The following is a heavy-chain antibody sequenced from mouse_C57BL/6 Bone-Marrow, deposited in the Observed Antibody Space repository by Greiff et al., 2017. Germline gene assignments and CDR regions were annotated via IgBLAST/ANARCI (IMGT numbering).Heavy chain of an antibody. V-gene: IGHV1-15*01. Sequence: VKVVESGAELVRPGASVTLSCKASGYTFTDYEMHWVKQTPVHGLEWIGAIDPETGGTAYNQKFKGKAILTADKSSSPAYMELRSLTSEDSAVYYCTRGHYGSSYYAMDYWGQGTSVTVSS. CDR3: TRGHYGSSYYAMDY. CDR1: GYTFTDYE. D-gene: IGHD1-1*01. J-gene: IGHJ4*01. CDR2: IDPETGGT.